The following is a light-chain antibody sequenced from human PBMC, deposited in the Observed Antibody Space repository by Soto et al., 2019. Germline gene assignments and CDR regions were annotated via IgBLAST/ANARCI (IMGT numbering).Light chain of an antibody. V-gene: IGKV1-39*01. Sequence: DIQLTQSPPSLSATVGDRVTITCRASQTIDSYLNWFQQKPGMAPKLLIYAASKSQSGVPSRFRGSGSGTDFTLTIDTLQPDDFASYYCQQTRSGITFGQGTRLEIK. CDR1: QTIDSY. CDR2: AAS. CDR3: QQTRSGIT. J-gene: IGKJ5*01.